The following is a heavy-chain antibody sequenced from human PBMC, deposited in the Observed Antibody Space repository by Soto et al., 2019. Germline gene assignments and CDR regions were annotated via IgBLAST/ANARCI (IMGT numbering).Heavy chain of an antibody. CDR1: GASISSDDYY. V-gene: IGHV4-30-4*01. Sequence: QVQLQESGPGLVKPSQTLSLTYSISGASISSDDYYWSWFRQPPGKGLEWIGYISYSGSTYYNPSLKSRITISVDTSKTQFSLILSSVTAADTAVFYCAREVNNYYGMDVWGQGTTVTVSS. CDR2: ISYSGST. J-gene: IGHJ6*02. CDR3: AREVNNYYGMDV.